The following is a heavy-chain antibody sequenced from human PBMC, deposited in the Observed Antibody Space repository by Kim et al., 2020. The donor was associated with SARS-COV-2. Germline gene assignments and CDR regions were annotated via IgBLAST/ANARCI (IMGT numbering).Heavy chain of an antibody. CDR3: ARGGGRGDYGDYDDLLFDY. Sequence: GRVTMTRDTSTSTVYMELSSLRSEDTAVYYCARGGGRGDYGDYDDLLFDYWGQGTLVTVSS. V-gene: IGHV1-46*01. J-gene: IGHJ4*02. D-gene: IGHD4-17*01.